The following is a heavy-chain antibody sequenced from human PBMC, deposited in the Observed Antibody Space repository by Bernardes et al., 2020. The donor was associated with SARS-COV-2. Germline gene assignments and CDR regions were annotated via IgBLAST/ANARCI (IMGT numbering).Heavy chain of an antibody. J-gene: IGHJ4*02. CDR1: AYTFTCDW. CDR2: ISEDGSAI. CDR3: ARGSGYYYFDF. Sequence: GRSLRATGASSAYTFTCDWVHQARQAPGKGLVGVSGISEDGSAIRSAASVKGRFTISRDNAKNTLFLQMSSLKAEDTAVYYCARGSGYYYFDFWGQGTLVTVSS. V-gene: IGHV3-74*01. D-gene: IGHD5-12*01.